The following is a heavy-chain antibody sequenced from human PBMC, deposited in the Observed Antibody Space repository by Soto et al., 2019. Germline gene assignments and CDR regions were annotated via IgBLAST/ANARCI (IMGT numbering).Heavy chain of an antibody. J-gene: IGHJ4*02. D-gene: IGHD2-8*01. CDR1: GGSISSGDYY. V-gene: IGHV4-30-4*01. Sequence: SETLSLTCTVSGGSISSGDYYWSWIRQPPGKGLQWIGYIYHSGSTYYNPSLKSRVTMSVDTSKNQFSLKLSSVSAADTAIHYCARTFCTNGLCSIHYRGQGILVTVSS. CDR2: IYHSGST. CDR3: ARTFCTNGLCSIHY.